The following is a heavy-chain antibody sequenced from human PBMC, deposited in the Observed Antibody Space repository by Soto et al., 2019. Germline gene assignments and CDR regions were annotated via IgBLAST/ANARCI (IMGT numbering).Heavy chain of an antibody. J-gene: IGHJ4*02. CDR2: INHSGST. V-gene: IGHV4-34*01. D-gene: IGHD3-10*01. CDR1: GGSFSAYY. Sequence: PSETLSLTCAVYGGSFSAYYWSWIRQPPGKGLEWIGEINHSGSTNYNPSLKSRVTISVDTSKNQFSLKLSSVTAADTAVYYCSRAVRGVIMNGPLDYWGQGTLVTVSS. CDR3: SRAVRGVIMNGPLDY.